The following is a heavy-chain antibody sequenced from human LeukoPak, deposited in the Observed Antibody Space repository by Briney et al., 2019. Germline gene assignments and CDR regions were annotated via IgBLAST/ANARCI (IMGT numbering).Heavy chain of an antibody. D-gene: IGHD4/OR15-4a*01. CDR1: GFTVSSNY. J-gene: IGHJ4*02. Sequence: GGSLRLSCAASGFTVSSNYMSWVRQAPGKGLEWVSVIYGGGSTYYADSVKGRFTISRDNSKNTLYLQMNSLRAEDTAVYYCAKDGAKGFYPYYFDYWGQGTLVTVSS. CDR2: IYGGGST. CDR3: AKDGAKGFYPYYFDY. V-gene: IGHV3-53*01.